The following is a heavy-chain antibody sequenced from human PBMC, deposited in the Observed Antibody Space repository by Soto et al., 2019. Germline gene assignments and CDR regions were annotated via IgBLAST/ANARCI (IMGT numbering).Heavy chain of an antibody. CDR2: IFDSGTT. Sequence: VELQESGPGLVKPSETLTLTCTVSGGSFSGYHWAWIWQPPGKGLEWNGYIFDSGTTNFKSSLRGRVAISLDKFKNPFSRQLTSVTAEHTAIYYCARAHGDVWFDPWGQGVRVIVSS. J-gene: IGHJ5*02. CDR3: ARAHGDVWFDP. CDR1: GGSFSGYH. V-gene: IGHV4-59*01.